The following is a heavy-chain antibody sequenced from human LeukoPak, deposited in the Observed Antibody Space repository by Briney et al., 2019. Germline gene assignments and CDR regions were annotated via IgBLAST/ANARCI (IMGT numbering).Heavy chain of an antibody. Sequence: KPSETLSLTCSVSGGSISGYYWSWIRQPPGKGLEWIGEINHSGSTNYNPSLKSRVTISVDTSKNQFSLKLSSVTAADTAVYYCARGLTGYLWYYNWFDPWGQGTLVTVSS. V-gene: IGHV4-34*01. D-gene: IGHD2-15*01. CDR2: INHSGST. J-gene: IGHJ5*02. CDR3: ARGLTGYLWYYNWFDP. CDR1: GGSISGYY.